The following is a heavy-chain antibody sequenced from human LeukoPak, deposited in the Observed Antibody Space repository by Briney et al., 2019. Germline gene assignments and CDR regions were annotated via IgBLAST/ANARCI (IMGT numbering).Heavy chain of an antibody. CDR1: GDSISSYY. CDR2: IYYSGST. D-gene: IGHD3-3*01. V-gene: IGHV4-59*01. Sequence: PSETLSLTCTVSGDSISSYYWSWIRQPPGKGLEWIGYIYYSGSTNYNPSLKSRVTISVDTSKNQFSLKLSSVTAADTAVYYCARDQLRFASGMDVWGKGTTVTVSS. J-gene: IGHJ6*04. CDR3: ARDQLRFASGMDV.